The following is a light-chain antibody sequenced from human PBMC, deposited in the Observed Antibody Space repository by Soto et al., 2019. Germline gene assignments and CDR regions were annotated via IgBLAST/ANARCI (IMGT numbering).Light chain of an antibody. CDR2: EGS. V-gene: IGLV2-23*01. CDR1: SSDVGSYNL. J-gene: IGLJ2*01. CDR3: CSYARSSTLI. Sequence: QSALTQPASVSGSPGQSITISCTGTSSDVGSYNLVSWYQQHLGKAPKLMIYEGSKRPSGVSNRFSGSKSGNTASLTISGLQAEDEADYYCCSYARSSTLIFGGGTKLTVL.